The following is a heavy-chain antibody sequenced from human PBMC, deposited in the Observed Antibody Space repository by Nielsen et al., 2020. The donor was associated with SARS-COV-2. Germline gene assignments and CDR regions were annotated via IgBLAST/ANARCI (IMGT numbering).Heavy chain of an antibody. CDR1: RYSFASCS. CDR2: INAGNGNT. CDR3: ARHLRGYIDY. V-gene: IGHV1-3*01. Sequence: ASVKVSCKASRYSFASCSMHWVRQAPGQRLEWMGWINAGNGNTRYSQKFQGRVTITRDTSASTAYMELSSLRSEDTAVYYCARHLRGYIDYWGQGTLVTVSS. J-gene: IGHJ4*02.